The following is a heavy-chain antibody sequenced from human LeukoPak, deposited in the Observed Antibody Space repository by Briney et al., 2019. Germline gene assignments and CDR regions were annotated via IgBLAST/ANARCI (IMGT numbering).Heavy chain of an antibody. V-gene: IGHV5-51*01. CDR2: IYPGDSDT. Sequence: GESLKISCEGSGYSFTSYWIGWVRQMPGKGLEWMGIIYPGDSDTRYSPSFQGQVTISADKSISTAYLQWSSLKASDTAMYYCARVFAYCGGDCYTKPFDYWGQGTLVTVSS. CDR3: ARVFAYCGGDCYTKPFDY. J-gene: IGHJ4*02. D-gene: IGHD2-21*02. CDR1: GYSFTSYW.